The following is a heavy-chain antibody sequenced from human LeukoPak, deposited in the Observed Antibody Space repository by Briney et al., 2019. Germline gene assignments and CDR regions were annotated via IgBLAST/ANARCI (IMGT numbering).Heavy chain of an antibody. CDR2: INHSGST. CDR1: GGSFSGYY. CDR3: ARGTGAFDP. V-gene: IGHV4-34*01. J-gene: IGHJ5*02. Sequence: PSETLSLTCAVYGGSFSGYYWSWIRQPPGKGLEWIGEINHSGSTNYNPSLRSRVTISVDASKNQFSLKLSSVTAADTAVYYCARGTGAFDPWGQGTLVTVSS.